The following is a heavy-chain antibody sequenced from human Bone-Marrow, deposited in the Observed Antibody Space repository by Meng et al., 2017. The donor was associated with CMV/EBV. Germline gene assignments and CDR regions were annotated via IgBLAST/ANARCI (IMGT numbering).Heavy chain of an antibody. J-gene: IGHJ6*02. Sequence: GESLKISCAASGFTFSSYAMHWVRQAPGKGLEWVAVILYDGSNKYYADSVKGRFTISRDNSKNTLYLQMNSLRAEDTAVYYCARDPSLVGASWYYYYGMDVWGQGTTVTVSS. CDR1: GFTFSSYA. V-gene: IGHV3-30-3*01. D-gene: IGHD1-26*01. CDR2: ILYDGSNK. CDR3: ARDPSLVGASWYYYYGMDV.